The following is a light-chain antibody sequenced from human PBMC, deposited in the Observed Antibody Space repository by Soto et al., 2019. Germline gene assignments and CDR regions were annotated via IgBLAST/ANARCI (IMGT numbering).Light chain of an antibody. CDR2: AAS. Sequence: EIVLTQSPGTLSLSPGERATLSCRASQSLSSNYLAWYQQRPGQSPRLLVYAASSRDTGIPDRFSGSGFGTDFALTISSLEPEDSAVYYCHQYDNAPFTFGPGTRVGIK. CDR3: HQYDNAPFT. CDR1: QSLSSNY. J-gene: IGKJ3*01. V-gene: IGKV3-20*01.